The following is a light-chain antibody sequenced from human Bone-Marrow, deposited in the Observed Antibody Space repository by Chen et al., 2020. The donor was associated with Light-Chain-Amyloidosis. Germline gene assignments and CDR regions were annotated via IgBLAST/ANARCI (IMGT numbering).Light chain of an antibody. V-gene: IGKV3-20*01. CDR3: LQYGSSPPWT. CDR2: GAS. CDR1: QSVSSSY. J-gene: IGKJ1*01. Sequence: EIVLTQSPGTLSLSPGERATLSCRASQSVSSSYLAWYQQKPGQAPRLLIYGASSRATGIPDRFSGSGSGTDSTLTISRLEPEDFAVYYCLQYGSSPPWTFGQGTKVEIK.